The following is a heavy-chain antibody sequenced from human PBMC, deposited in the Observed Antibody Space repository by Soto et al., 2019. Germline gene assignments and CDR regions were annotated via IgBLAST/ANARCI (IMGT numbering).Heavy chain of an antibody. J-gene: IGHJ5*01. Sequence: SETLSLTCTVSGGSISSYYWSWIRQPPGKGLEWIGYIYYSGSTNYNPSLKSRVTISVDTSKNQFSLKLSSVTAADTAVYYCARGNSSSWFGYWGQGTLVTV. CDR3: ARGNSSSWFGY. CDR1: GGSISSYY. V-gene: IGHV4-59*01. D-gene: IGHD6-13*01. CDR2: IYYSGST.